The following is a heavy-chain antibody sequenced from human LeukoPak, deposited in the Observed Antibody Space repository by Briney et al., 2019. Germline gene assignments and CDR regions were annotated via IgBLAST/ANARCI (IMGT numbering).Heavy chain of an antibody. Sequence: ASVKVSCKVSVYTLTELSMHWVRQAPGKGLEWMGGFDPEDGETIYAQKFQGRVTMTEDTSTDTAYMELSSLRSEDTAVYYCATGYRTTTVNLIDYWGQGTLVTVSS. CDR2: FDPEDGET. D-gene: IGHD4-11*01. V-gene: IGHV1-24*01. J-gene: IGHJ4*02. CDR3: ATGYRTTTVNLIDY. CDR1: VYTLTELS.